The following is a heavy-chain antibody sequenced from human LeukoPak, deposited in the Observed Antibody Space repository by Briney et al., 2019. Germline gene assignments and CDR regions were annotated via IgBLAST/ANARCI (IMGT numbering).Heavy chain of an antibody. CDR3: VRGRGSSSRGHYYYYYYMDV. CDR2: INHSGST. D-gene: IGHD6-6*01. V-gene: IGHV4-34*01. J-gene: IGHJ6*03. Sequence: PSETLSLTCAVYGGSFSGYYWSWIRQPPGKGLEWIGEINHSGSTNYNPSLKSRVTISVDTSKNQFSLKLSSVTAADTAVYYCVRGRGSSSRGHYYYYYYMDVWGKGTTVTVSS. CDR1: GGSFSGYY.